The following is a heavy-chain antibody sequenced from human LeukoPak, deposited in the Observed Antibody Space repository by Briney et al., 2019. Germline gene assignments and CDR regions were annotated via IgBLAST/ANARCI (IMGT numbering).Heavy chain of an antibody. CDR3: AKEIYYDSSAFFDY. D-gene: IGHD3-22*01. V-gene: IGHV3-30*18. CDR1: GFSFSSCG. J-gene: IGHJ4*02. Sequence: PGRSLRLSCAASGFSFSSCGMHWVRQAPGKGLEWVAVIGYDGSNKYYADSVKGRFTISRDNSKNTLYLQMNSLRTEDTAVYFCAKEIYYDSSAFFDYWGQGTLVTVSS. CDR2: IGYDGSNK.